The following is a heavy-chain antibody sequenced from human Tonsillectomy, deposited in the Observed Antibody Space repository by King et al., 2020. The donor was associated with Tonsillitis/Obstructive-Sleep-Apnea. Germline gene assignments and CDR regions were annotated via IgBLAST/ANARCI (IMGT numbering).Heavy chain of an antibody. V-gene: IGHV5-51*01. Sequence: QLVQSGAEVKKPGESLKISCKGFGYSFTTYWIGWVRQMPGKGPEWMGSIYPRDSNTRYSPSFQGHVTISADKSINTVYLQWSSLKASDTAIYYCARHKVDFGVVTPFDYWGQGTLVTVSS. J-gene: IGHJ4*02. CDR1: GYSFTTYW. CDR3: ARHKVDFGVVTPFDY. D-gene: IGHD3-3*01. CDR2: IYPRDSNT.